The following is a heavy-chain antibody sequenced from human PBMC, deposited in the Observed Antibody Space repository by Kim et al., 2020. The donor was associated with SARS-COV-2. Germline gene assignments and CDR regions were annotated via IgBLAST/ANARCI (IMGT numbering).Heavy chain of an antibody. V-gene: IGHV3-30*04. CDR2: ISYDGSNK. J-gene: IGHJ6*02. CDR1: GFTFSSYA. D-gene: IGHD1-26*01. CDR3: ARESVGAPHYYYGMDV. Sequence: GGSLRLSCAASGFTFSSYAMHWVRQAPGKGLEWVAVISYDGSNKYYADSVKGRFTISRDNSKNTLYLQMNSLRAEDTAVYYCARESVGAPHYYYGMDVWGQGTTVTVSS.